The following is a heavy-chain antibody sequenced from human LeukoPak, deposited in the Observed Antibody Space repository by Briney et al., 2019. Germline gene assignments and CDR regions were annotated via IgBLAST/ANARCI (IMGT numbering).Heavy chain of an antibody. CDR3: ARRIQLWSYWHFDL. J-gene: IGHJ2*01. CDR2: IHYSGGP. D-gene: IGHD5-18*01. CDR1: GDSITSDY. Sequence: SETLSLTCTVSGDSITSDYWSWIRQPPGKGLEWIGYIHYSGGPNFNPSLKSRVTMSVETSKNQFSLKLSTVTAEDTAVYYCARRIQLWSYWHFDLWGRGTLVTVSS. V-gene: IGHV4-59*01.